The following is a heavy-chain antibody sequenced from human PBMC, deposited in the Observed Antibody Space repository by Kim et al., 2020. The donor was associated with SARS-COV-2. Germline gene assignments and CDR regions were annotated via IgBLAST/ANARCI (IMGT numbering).Heavy chain of an antibody. CDR2: IYYSGST. D-gene: IGHD3-22*01. Sequence: SETLSLTCTVSGGSISSGGYYWSWIRQHPGKGLEWIGYIYYSGSTYYNPSLKSRVTISVDTSKNQFSLKLSSVTAADTAVYYCARWGGVYYYDSSGYYYLNWFDPWGQGTLVTVSS. CDR3: ARWGGVYYYDSSGYYYLNWFDP. CDR1: GGSISSGGYY. J-gene: IGHJ5*02. V-gene: IGHV4-31*03.